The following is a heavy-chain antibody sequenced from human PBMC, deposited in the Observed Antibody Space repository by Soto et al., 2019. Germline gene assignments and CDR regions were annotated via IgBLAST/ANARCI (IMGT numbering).Heavy chain of an antibody. CDR1: GGSISSYY. D-gene: IGHD2-2*01. CDR2: IYYSGST. J-gene: IGHJ5*02. Sequence: SETLSLTCTVSGGSISSYYWSWIRQPPGKGLEWIGYIYYSGSTNYNPSLKSRVTISVDTSKNQFSLKLSSVTAADTAVYYCARHGDIVVVPAAPEDWFDPWGQGTLVTVSS. V-gene: IGHV4-59*08. CDR3: ARHGDIVVVPAAPEDWFDP.